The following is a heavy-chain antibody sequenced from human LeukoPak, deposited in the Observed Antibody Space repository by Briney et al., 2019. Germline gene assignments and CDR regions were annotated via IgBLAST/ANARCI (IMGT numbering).Heavy chain of an antibody. V-gene: IGHV1-24*01. CDR3: ATGYCSSTSCYPDY. J-gene: IGHJ4*02. CDR1: GYTLTELS. Sequence: ASVKVSCKVSGYTLTELSMHWVRQAPGKGLEWMGGFDPEDGETIYAQKFQGRVTMTEDTSTDTAYMELSSLRSEDTAVYYCATGYCSSTSCYPDYWGQGTLVTVSS. D-gene: IGHD2-2*01. CDR2: FDPEDGET.